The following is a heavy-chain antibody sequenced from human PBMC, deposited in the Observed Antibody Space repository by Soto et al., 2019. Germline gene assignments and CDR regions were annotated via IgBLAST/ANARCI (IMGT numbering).Heavy chain of an antibody. CDR1: ASSVRTGDYY. Sequence: SETLSLTCTVSASSVRTGDYYWSWNRQPPGKGLEWVGYIYYSGNTNYNPCLKSRVIISVDTSKNLFSLKLASVTAADTAVYYCARIPVDTSMIYWLDPWGQGTLVTAPQ. CDR2: IYYSGNT. V-gene: IGHV4-61*08. J-gene: IGHJ5*02. CDR3: ARIPVDTSMIYWLDP. D-gene: IGHD5-18*01.